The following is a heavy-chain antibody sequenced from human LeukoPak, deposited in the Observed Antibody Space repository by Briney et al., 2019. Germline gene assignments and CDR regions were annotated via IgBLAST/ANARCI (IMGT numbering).Heavy chain of an antibody. D-gene: IGHD5-18*01. CDR3: ARSGGYSFGLDP. CDR2: IRYTGNT. Sequence: PSETLSLTCTVSGGSISSYSWNWIRQPPGKGLQWMGNIRYTGNTNYNPSLKSRVTISVDTSKNQFSLKLSAVTAADTAVYYCARSGGYSFGLDPWGQGTLVTVSS. V-gene: IGHV4-59*01. J-gene: IGHJ5*02. CDR1: GGSISSYS.